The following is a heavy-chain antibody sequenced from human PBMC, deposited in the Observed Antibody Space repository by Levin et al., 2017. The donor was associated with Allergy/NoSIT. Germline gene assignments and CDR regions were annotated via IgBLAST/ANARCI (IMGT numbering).Heavy chain of an antibody. CDR3: ARGVVVAATPHYYDK. Sequence: SETLSLTCNVSGHSITSDYYWAWIRLSPGKGLDWIGTIHHSGTTYYNPSLQSRVVISLHTSDNLVPLLLSSVTATDSAVYYCARGVVVAATPHYYDKWGQGTLVTVSS. V-gene: IGHV4-38-2*02. J-gene: IGHJ4*02. CDR1: GHSITSDYY. D-gene: IGHD2-15*01. CDR2: IHHSGTT.